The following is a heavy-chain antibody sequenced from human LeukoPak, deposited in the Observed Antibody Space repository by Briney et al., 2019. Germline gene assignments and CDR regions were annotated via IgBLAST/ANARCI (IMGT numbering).Heavy chain of an antibody. CDR2: MSGSGGST. D-gene: IGHD6-13*01. V-gene: IGHV3-23*01. Sequence: GGSLRLSCAASGFTFSSYAMSWVRQAPGKGLEWVSSMSGSGGSTHYADSVKGRFTISRDNSKNTLYLQMNSLRAEDTAVYYCAKGLRGSSWSFDYWSQGTLVTVSS. CDR1: GFTFSSYA. J-gene: IGHJ4*02. CDR3: AKGLRGSSWSFDY.